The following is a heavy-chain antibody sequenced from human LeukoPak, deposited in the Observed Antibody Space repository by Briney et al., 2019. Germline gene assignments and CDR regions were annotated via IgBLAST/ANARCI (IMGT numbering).Heavy chain of an antibody. CDR2: IIPIFGIA. CDR3: ARERATAATPSDYYYGMDV. V-gene: IGHV1-69*04. J-gene: IGHJ6*02. CDR1: GGTFSSYA. Sequence: ASVKVSCKASGGTFSSYAISWVRQAPGQGLEWMGRIIPIFGIANYAQKFQGRVTITADKPTSTAYMELSSLRSEDTAVYYCARERATAATPSDYYYGMDVWGQGTTVTVSS. D-gene: IGHD2-15*01.